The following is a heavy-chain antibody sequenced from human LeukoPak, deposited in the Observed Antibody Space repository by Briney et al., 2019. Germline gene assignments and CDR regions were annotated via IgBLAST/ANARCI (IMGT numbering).Heavy chain of an antibody. J-gene: IGHJ4*02. V-gene: IGHV3-30*04. CDR3: ARDIGYSYGFDY. CDR2: ISYDGSNK. CDR1: GFTFNSYA. Sequence: GGSLRLSCAAPGFTFNSYAMHWVRQAPGKGLEWVAVISYDGSNKYYADSVKGRFTISRDNSKNTLYLQMNSLGAEDTAVYYCARDIGYSYGFDYWGQGTLVTVSS. D-gene: IGHD5-18*01.